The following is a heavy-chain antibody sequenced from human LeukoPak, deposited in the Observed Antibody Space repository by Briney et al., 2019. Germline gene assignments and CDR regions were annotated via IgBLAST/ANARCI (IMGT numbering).Heavy chain of an antibody. Sequence: PGGSLRLSCAASGFTFSTYWMSWVRQAPGKGLEWVANIKQDGSGKYYVDSVKGQFTISRDNAKNSLYLQMNSLRAEDTAMYYCARDSAGNDYWGQGTLVTVSS. J-gene: IGHJ4*02. CDR2: IKQDGSGK. CDR3: ARDSAGNDY. D-gene: IGHD6-13*01. V-gene: IGHV3-7*01. CDR1: GFTFSTYW.